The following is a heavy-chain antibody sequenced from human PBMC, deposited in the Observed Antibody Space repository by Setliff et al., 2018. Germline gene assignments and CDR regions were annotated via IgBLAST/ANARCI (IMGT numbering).Heavy chain of an antibody. V-gene: IGHV1-2*06. CDR2: INPDSGGT. CDR3: LRAGLTAISNGLDY. Sequence: ASVKVSCKASGYIFTGYYMHWVRQAPGQGLEWMGRINPDSGGTNYAQKFQGRVTMTRDTSVSTAYMELSRLRSDDTAVYYWLRAGLTAISNGLDYWGQGTPVTVSS. J-gene: IGHJ4*02. CDR1: GYIFTGYY. D-gene: IGHD2-21*02.